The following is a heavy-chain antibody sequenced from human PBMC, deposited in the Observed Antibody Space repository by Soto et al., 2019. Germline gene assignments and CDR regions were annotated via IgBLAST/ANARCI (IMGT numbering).Heavy chain of an antibody. CDR3: ARSAATRYCSGGSCYSLPPYFDY. CDR2: ISSSGSTI. D-gene: IGHD2-15*01. V-gene: IGHV3-48*03. Sequence: GGSLRLSCAASGFTFSSYEMNWVRQAPGKGLEWVSYISSSGSTIYYADSVKGRFTISRDNAKNSLYLQMNSLRAEDTAVYYCARSAATRYCSGGSCYSLPPYFDYWGQGTLVTVSS. J-gene: IGHJ4*02. CDR1: GFTFSSYE.